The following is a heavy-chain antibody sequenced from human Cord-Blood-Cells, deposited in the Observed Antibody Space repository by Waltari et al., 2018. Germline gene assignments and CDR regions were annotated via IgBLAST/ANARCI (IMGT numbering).Heavy chain of an antibody. V-gene: IGHV4-39*01. J-gene: IGHJ2*01. CDR2: IYYSGGT. CDR3: ASSFGSGSYYWYFDL. Sequence: QLQLQESGPGLVKPSETLSLTCTVSGGSISSSSYYWGWIRQPPGKGREWIGSIYYSGGTYYNPSLKSRVTISVDTSKNQFSLKLSSVTAADTAVYYCASSFGSGSYYWYFDLWGRGTLVTVSS. CDR1: GGSISSSSYY. D-gene: IGHD3-10*01.